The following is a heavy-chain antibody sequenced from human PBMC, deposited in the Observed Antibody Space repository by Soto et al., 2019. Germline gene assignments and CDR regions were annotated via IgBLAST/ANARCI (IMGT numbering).Heavy chain of an antibody. CDR3: ARGSKREYGGYDKLDY. Sequence: QVQLQESGPGLVKPSETLSLTCTVPGGSISSYYWTWIRQPPGKGLEWVGYIYYSASTNYNPSLESRATISVDKSKNHFSLKLSSVIAADTAVDYCARGSKREYGGYDKLDYWGQGTLVTVSS. V-gene: IGHV4-59*01. D-gene: IGHD5-12*01. CDR2: IYYSAST. J-gene: IGHJ4*02. CDR1: GGSISSYY.